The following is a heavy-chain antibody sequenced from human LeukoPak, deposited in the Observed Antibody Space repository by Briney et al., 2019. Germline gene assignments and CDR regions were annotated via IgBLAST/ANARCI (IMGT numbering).Heavy chain of an antibody. CDR2: IYYSGST. J-gene: IGHJ4*02. CDR1: GGSISSYY. V-gene: IGHV4-59*01. D-gene: IGHD6-13*01. Sequence: SETLSLTCAVSGGSISSYYWNWIRQPPGRGLEWIGYIYYSGSTNYNPSLNSRVTISLDTSKNQFSLKLSSVTAADTAVYYCAREPGSQFDFWGQGTLVTVSS. CDR3: AREPGSQFDF.